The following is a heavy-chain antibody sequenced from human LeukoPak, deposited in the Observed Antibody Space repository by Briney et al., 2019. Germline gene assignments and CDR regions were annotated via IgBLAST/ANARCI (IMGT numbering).Heavy chain of an antibody. J-gene: IGHJ4*02. D-gene: IGHD5-12*01. Sequence: KPSEILSLTCSVSGDSVNSGNYWGWMRQPPGKGLEWIGSIHHSGGTYYNPSLKSRVTISVDTSKNQFSLMVTSVTAADTAVYYCGRTFNRVALFYHWGQGRLVTVSS. CDR2: IHHSGGT. CDR1: GDSVNSGNY. V-gene: IGHV4-38-2*01. CDR3: GRTFNRVALFYH.